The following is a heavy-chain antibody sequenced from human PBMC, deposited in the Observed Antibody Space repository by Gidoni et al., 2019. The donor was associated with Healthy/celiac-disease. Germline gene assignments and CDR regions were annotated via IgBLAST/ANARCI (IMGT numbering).Heavy chain of an antibody. J-gene: IGHJ4*02. CDR2: IRSKANSYAT. CDR1: GFTFSGSA. Sequence: EVQLVESGGGLVQPGGSLKLSCAASGFTFSGSAMHWVRQASGKGLEWVGRIRSKANSYATAYAASVKGRFTISRDDSKNTAYLQMNSLKTEDTAVYYCTSQDDYIVATDPDYWGQGTLVTVSS. V-gene: IGHV3-73*01. CDR3: TSQDDYIVATDPDY. D-gene: IGHD5-12*01.